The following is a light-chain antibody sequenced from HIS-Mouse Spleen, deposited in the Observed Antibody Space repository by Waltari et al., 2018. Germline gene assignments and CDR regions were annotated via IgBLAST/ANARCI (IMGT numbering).Light chain of an antibody. CDR1: NIGSKS. CDR3: QVWDSSSDHYV. J-gene: IGLJ1*01. CDR2: DDS. V-gene: IGLV3-21*02. Sequence: SYVLTQPPSVSVAPGQTARITCGGNNIGSKSVHWYQQKPGQAPVLVVYDDSDRPSGIPGRFSGYNSGNTATLTISRVEAGDEADYYCQVWDSSSDHYVFGTGTKVTVL.